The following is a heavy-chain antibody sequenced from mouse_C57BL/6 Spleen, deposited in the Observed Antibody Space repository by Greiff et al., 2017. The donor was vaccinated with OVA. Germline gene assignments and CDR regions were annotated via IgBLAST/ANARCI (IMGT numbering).Heavy chain of an antibody. D-gene: IGHD1-1*01. CDR2: ISDGGSYT. V-gene: IGHV5-4*01. J-gene: IGHJ1*03. CDR3: AREFITTVVETPYFDV. CDR1: GFTFSSYA. Sequence: DVKLVESGGGLVKPGGSLKLSCAASGFTFSSYAMSWVRQTPEKRLEWVATISDGGSYTYYPDNVKGRFTISRDNAKNNLYLQMSHLKSEDTAMYYCAREFITTVVETPYFDVWGTGTTVTVSS.